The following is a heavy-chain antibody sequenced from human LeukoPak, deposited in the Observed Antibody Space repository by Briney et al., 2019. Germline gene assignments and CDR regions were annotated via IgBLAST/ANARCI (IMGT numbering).Heavy chain of an antibody. J-gene: IGHJ3*02. CDR1: GFTFSSYG. D-gene: IGHD2-21*01. CDR2: IRYDGSNK. V-gene: IGHV3-30*02. Sequence: GGSLRLSCAASGFTFSSYGMHWVRQAPGKGLEWVAFIRYDGSNKYYADSVKGRFTISRDNSKNTLYLQMNSLRAEDTAVYYCAKDMDHIVVVIAMSKAFDIWGQGTMVTVSS. CDR3: AKDMDHIVVVIAMSKAFDI.